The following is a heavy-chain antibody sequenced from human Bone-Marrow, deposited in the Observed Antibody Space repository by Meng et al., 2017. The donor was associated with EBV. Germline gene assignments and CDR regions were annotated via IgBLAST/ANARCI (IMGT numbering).Heavy chain of an antibody. J-gene: IGHJ4*02. CDR3: ATDGDVRLSAYVNCFRN. CDR1: GFTFSSYA. CDR2: ISGSGGST. Sequence: EVQLLESGGGLVQPGGSLRLSCAASGFTFSSYAMSWVRQAPGKGLEWVSAISGSGGSTYYADSVKGRFTISRDNSKNTLYMQLNSLRAEDTALYFCATDGDVRLSAYVNCFRNWGRGTLVTVSS. V-gene: IGHV3-23*01. D-gene: IGHD3-10*02.